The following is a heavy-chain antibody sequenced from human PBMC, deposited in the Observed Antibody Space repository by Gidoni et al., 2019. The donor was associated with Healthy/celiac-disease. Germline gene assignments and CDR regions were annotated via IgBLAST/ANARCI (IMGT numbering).Heavy chain of an antibody. D-gene: IGHD6-6*01. CDR2: INHSGST. CDR3: ARGRGSSSLVY. V-gene: IGHV4-34*01. J-gene: IGHJ4*02. Sequence: QVQLQQWGAGLLQPSETLSLTCAVSGGSFSGYYWSWIRQPPGKGLEWIGEINHSGSTNYNPSLKSRVTISVDTSKNQFSLKLSSVTAADTAVYYCARGRGSSSLVYWGQGTLVTVSS. CDR1: GGSFSGYY.